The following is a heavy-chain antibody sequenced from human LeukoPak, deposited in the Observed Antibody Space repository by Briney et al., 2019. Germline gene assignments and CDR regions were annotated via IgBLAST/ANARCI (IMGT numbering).Heavy chain of an antibody. V-gene: IGHV3-23*01. D-gene: IGHD3-22*01. Sequence: GGSLRLSCAASGFTLRSYAMSWVRQAPGKGLEWVSGISGSGDSTYYADSVKGRFTISRDNAENSLYLQMDSLRAEDTAIYYCSREDYDSSGYGNEFDSWGQVTMVTVST. J-gene: IGHJ3*02. CDR3: SREDYDSSGYGNEFDS. CDR2: ISGSGDST. CDR1: GFTLRSYA.